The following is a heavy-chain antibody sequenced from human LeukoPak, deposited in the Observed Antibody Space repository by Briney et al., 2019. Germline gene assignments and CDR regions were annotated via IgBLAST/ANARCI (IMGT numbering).Heavy chain of an antibody. J-gene: IGHJ4*02. CDR1: GGTFSSYA. V-gene: IGHV1-69*06. D-gene: IGHD6-19*01. Sequence: SVKVSCKASGGTFSSYAISWVRQAPGQGLEWMGGIIPIFGTANYAQTFQGRVTITADKFTSTAYMELSSLRSEDTAVYYCAIAVAGTGHFDYWGQGTLVSVSS. CDR2: IIPIFGTA. CDR3: AIAVAGTGHFDY.